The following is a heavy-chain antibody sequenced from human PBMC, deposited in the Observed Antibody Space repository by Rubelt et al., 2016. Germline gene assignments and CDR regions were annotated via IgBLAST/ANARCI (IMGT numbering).Heavy chain of an antibody. CDR1: SYA. Sequence: SYAISWVRQAPGQGLEWMGRIIPILGIANYAQKFQGRVTITADKSTSTAYMELSSLRSEDTAVYYCSSTSTRYSSGWKSPFDYWGQGTLVTVSS. CDR2: IIPILGIA. V-gene: IGHV1-69*04. J-gene: IGHJ4*02. CDR3: SSTSTRYSSGWKSPFDY. D-gene: IGHD6-19*01.